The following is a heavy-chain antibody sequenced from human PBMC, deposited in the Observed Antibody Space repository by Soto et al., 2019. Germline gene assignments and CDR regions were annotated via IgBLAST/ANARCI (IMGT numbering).Heavy chain of an antibody. CDR3: ARAGLRFLERLIDYGLDV. J-gene: IGHJ6*02. V-gene: IGHV4-30-4*01. D-gene: IGHD3-3*01. CDR1: GGSISSGDFY. Sequence: QVQLQESGPGLVKPSQTLSLTCTVSGGSISSGDFYWSWIRQPPGKGLEWVGYIYYSGSTYYNPSLKSRVTMSVDTSRNQFYLKLSSVTAADTAVYFCARAGLRFLERLIDYGLDVWGQGTTVTVSS. CDR2: IYYSGST.